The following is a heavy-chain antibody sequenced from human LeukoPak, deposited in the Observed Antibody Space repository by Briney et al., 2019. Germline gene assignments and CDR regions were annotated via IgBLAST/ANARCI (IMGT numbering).Heavy chain of an antibody. CDR3: AGGDRNGWYFDY. J-gene: IGHJ4*02. V-gene: IGHV3-20*03. CDR2: INWNGGST. D-gene: IGHD6-19*01. CDR1: GFRFGDHG. Sequence: GGSLRLSYAAPGFRFGDHGMSWVRQAPGKGLEWVSGINWNGGSTGYGDSVKGRFTISRDNAKNSLYLQMNSLRGEDTALYFCAGGDRNGWYFDYWGQGILVTVSS.